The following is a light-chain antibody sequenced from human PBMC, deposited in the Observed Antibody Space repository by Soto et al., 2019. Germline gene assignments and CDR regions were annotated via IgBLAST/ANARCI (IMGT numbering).Light chain of an antibody. CDR1: QGISSF. CDR2: GAS. V-gene: IGKV1-9*01. Sequence: IQLTQSPSSLSASVGDRVTITCRASQGISSFLAWYQQKPGKAPKLLIYGASTWPSGVPSRFSGSGSGTDFTLTIGSLQPEDFATYYCQQLNSFPIPFGPGTKVDI. CDR3: QQLNSFPIP. J-gene: IGKJ3*01.